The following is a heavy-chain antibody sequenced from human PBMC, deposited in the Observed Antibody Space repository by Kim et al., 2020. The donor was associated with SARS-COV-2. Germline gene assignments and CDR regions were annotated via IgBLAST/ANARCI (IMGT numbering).Heavy chain of an antibody. CDR1: GFTFSSYA. V-gene: IGHV3-64D*09. CDR2: IRSNGGST. Sequence: GGSLRLSCSASGFTFSSYAMHWVRQAPGKGLEYVSAIRSNGGSTYYADSVKGRFTISRDNSKNTLYLQMSSLRAEDTAVYYCVKEGSCSGGSCYSPSFDIWGQGTMVTVSS. J-gene: IGHJ3*02. D-gene: IGHD2-15*01. CDR3: VKEGSCSGGSCYSPSFDI.